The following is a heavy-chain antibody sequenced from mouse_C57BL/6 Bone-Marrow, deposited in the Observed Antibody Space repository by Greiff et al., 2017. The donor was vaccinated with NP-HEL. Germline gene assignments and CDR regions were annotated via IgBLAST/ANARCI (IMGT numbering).Heavy chain of an antibody. V-gene: IGHV1-64*01. Sequence: QVQLQQPGAELVKPGASVKLSCKASGYTFTSYWMHWVKQRPGQGLEWIGMIHPNSGSTNYNEKFKSKATLTVDKSSSTAYMQLSSLTSEDSAVYYCYYYGSSHYYAMDYWGQGTSVTVSS. D-gene: IGHD1-1*01. CDR1: GYTFTSYW. CDR3: YYYGSSHYYAMDY. J-gene: IGHJ4*01. CDR2: IHPNSGST.